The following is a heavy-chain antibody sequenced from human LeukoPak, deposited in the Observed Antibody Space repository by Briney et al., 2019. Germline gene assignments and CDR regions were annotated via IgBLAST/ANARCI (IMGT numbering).Heavy chain of an antibody. J-gene: IGHJ4*02. Sequence: SETLSLTCTVSGGSISSGGYYWSWIRQHPGKGLEWIGYIYYSGSTYYNPSLKSRVTISVDTSKNQFSLKLSSVTAADTAVYYCARDSEIAVAGIGLDYWGQGTLVTVSS. CDR1: GGSISSGGYY. D-gene: IGHD6-19*01. CDR3: ARDSEIAVAGIGLDY. V-gene: IGHV4-31*03. CDR2: IYYSGST.